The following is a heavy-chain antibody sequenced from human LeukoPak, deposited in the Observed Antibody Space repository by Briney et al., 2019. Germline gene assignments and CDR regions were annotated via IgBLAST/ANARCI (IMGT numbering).Heavy chain of an antibody. CDR3: ARRPDCSSTSCYRWDV. CDR1: GGSISSYY. D-gene: IGHD2-2*02. V-gene: IGHV4-59*12. CDR2: IYYSGST. J-gene: IGHJ6*04. Sequence: ASETLSLTCTVSGGSISSYYWSWIRQPPGKGLEWIGYIYYSGSTNYNPSLKSRVTISVDTSKNQFSLKLSSVTAADTAVYYCARRPDCSSTSCYRWDVWGKGTTVTVSS.